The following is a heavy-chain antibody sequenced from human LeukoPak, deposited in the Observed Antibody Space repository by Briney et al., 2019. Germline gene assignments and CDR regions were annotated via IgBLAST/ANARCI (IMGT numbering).Heavy chain of an antibody. CDR2: INRNGGIT. Sequence: GGSLRLSCAASGLTLDEYGMSWVRQAPGKGLEWVSGINRNGGITGYAESVKGRFNISRDNAKTSLYLQMNSLRAEDTASYHCARKGLGGELGGFDYWGQGTLVTVSS. CDR1: GLTLDEYG. CDR3: ARKGLGGELGGFDY. J-gene: IGHJ4*02. D-gene: IGHD1-26*01. V-gene: IGHV3-20*01.